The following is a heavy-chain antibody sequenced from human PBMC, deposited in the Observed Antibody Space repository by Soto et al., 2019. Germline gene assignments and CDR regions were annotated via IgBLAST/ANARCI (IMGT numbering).Heavy chain of an antibody. V-gene: IGHV3-30-3*01. Sequence: QVQLVDSGGGVVQPGRSLRLSCAASGFTFSSYAMHWVRQAPGKGLEWVAVISYDANYKNYADSVKGRFTISRDNSKNTLNLQMNSLRAEDTAVYYCARDSLWDFDYWGQGTLVTVSS. CDR2: ISYDANYK. CDR3: ARDSLWDFDY. J-gene: IGHJ4*02. D-gene: IGHD2-21*01. CDR1: GFTFSSYA.